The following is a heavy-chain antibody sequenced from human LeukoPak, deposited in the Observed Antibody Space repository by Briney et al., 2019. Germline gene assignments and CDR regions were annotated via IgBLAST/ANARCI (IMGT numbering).Heavy chain of an antibody. CDR3: AKGGGPKLKDAFDI. D-gene: IGHD1-1*01. V-gene: IGHV3-30*02. J-gene: IGHJ3*02. CDR2: IWYDGNNK. Sequence: PGGSLRLSCAASGFNFNHYIMHWVRQTPGKGLEWLAVIWYDGNNKYNTDAVKGRFTISRDNSRNTVDLQMNSLRPEDTAVYYCAKGGGPKLKDAFDIWGRGTVVTVSA. CDR1: GFNFNHYI.